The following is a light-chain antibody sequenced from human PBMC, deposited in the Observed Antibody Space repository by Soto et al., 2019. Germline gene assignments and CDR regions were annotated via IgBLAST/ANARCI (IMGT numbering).Light chain of an antibody. CDR2: AAS. CDR3: HHTAANPWT. V-gene: IGKV1-39*01. J-gene: IGKJ1*01. Sequence: DIQMTQSPSSLSASVGDRVTITCRASQNIGVYLNWYQKKPGKAPKLLIHAASSLHSGVPSTFSGSGSATDFALTISSLQPEDFETYYCHHTAANPWTFAQGTKVDIK. CDR1: QNIGVY.